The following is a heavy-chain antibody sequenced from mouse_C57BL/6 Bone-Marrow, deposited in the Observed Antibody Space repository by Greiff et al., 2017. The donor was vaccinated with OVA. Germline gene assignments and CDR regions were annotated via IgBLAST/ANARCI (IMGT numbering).Heavy chain of an antibody. CDR3: ARSRDDEDY. CDR2: IDPSDSYT. V-gene: IGHV1-69*01. CDR1: GYTFTSYW. J-gene: IGHJ2*01. Sequence: QVQLKQPGAELVMPGASVKLSCKASGYTFTSYWMHWVKQRPGQGLEWIGEIDPSDSYTNYNQKFKGKSTLTVDKSSSTAYMQLSSLTSEDSAVYYCARSRDDEDYWGQGTTLTVSS.